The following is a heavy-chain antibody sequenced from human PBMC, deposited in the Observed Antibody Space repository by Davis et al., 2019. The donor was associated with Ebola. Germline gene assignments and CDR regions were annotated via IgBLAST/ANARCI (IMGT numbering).Heavy chain of an antibody. Sequence: GESLKISCAASGFTVSSNYMSWVRQAPGKGLEWVSVIYSGGSTYYADSVKGRFTISRDNSKNTLYLQMNSLRAEDTAVYYCARDRAATGDVWGQGTTVTVSS. CDR3: ARDRAATGDV. CDR1: GFTVSSNY. CDR2: IYSGGST. J-gene: IGHJ6*02. V-gene: IGHV3-66*02. D-gene: IGHD2-15*01.